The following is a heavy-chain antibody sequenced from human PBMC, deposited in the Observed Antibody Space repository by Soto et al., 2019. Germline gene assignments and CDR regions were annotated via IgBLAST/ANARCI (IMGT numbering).Heavy chain of an antibody. Sequence: SEMLSLSCTVSGGYISSYYWSWIRQPPGKGLEWIGYIYYSGSTNYNPSLKSRVTISRDNSKNTLYLQMNSLRAEDTAVYYCARAGISQAAAGSLDCCPIDSWGQGTLVTVSS. CDR2: IYYSGST. CDR1: GGYISSYY. D-gene: IGHD6-13*01. V-gene: IGHV4-59*12. CDR3: ARAGISQAAAGSLDCCPIDS. J-gene: IGHJ4*02.